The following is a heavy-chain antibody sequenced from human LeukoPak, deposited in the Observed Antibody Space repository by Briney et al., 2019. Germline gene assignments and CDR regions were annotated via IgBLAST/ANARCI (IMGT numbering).Heavy chain of an antibody. CDR3: AKSPRVPASWVRPGFDY. D-gene: IGHD2-2*01. Sequence: GGSLRLSCAASGFTFSSYAMHWVRQAPGKGLEWVAVISYDGSNKYYADSVRGRFTFSRDNSKSTLYLQMSSLTVDDTAIYYCAKSPRVPASWVRPGFDYWGQGTLVIVSS. CDR1: GFTFSSYA. V-gene: IGHV3-30-3*02. CDR2: ISYDGSNK. J-gene: IGHJ4*02.